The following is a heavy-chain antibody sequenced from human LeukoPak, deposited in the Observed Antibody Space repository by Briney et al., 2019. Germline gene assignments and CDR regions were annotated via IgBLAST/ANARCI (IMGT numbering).Heavy chain of an antibody. Sequence: ASVKVSCKASGYTFTSYGISWVRQAPGQGLEWVGWISAYNGNTNYAQKLQGRVTMTTDTSTSTAYMELRSLRSDDTAVYYCARRLEVVVVAADAFDIWGQGTMVTVSS. CDR1: GYTFTSYG. CDR3: ARRLEVVVVAADAFDI. CDR2: ISAYNGNT. J-gene: IGHJ3*02. D-gene: IGHD2-15*01. V-gene: IGHV1-18*01.